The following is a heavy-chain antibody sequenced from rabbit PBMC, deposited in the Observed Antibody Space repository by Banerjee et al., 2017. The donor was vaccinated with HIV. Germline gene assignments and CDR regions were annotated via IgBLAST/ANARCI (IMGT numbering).Heavy chain of an antibody. CDR3: ARRASSSGWGLDL. CDR1: EFSFSSSYY. J-gene: IGHJ3*01. V-gene: IGHV1S40*01. Sequence: ASEFSFSSSYYMCWVRQAPGKGLEWIACIYGGTSDSTYYASWAKGRFTISKTSSTTVTLQMTSLTAADTATYFCARRASSSGWGLDLWGQGTLVTVS. CDR2: IYGGTSDST. D-gene: IGHD1-1*01.